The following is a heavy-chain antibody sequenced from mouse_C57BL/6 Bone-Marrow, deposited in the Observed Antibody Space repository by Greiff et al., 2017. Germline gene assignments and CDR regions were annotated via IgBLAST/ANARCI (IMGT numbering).Heavy chain of an antibody. CDR2: ISDGGSYT. J-gene: IGHJ3*01. CDR3: ARDLLWFAY. V-gene: IGHV5-4*01. D-gene: IGHD2-10*01. Sequence: EVKLMESGGGLVKPGGSLKLSCAASGFTFSSYAMSWVRQTPEKRLERVATISDGGSYTYYPDNVKGRFTISRDNAKNNLYLQMSHLKSEDTAMYYCARDLLWFAYWGQGTLVTVSA. CDR1: GFTFSSYA.